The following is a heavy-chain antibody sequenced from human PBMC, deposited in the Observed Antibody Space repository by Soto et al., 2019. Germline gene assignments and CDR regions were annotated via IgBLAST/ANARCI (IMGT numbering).Heavy chain of an antibody. V-gene: IGHV3-53*01. CDR3: ARWGSDYYDSSGYYVGGFDP. J-gene: IGHJ5*02. CDR1: GFTVSSNY. CDR2: IYSGGST. Sequence: EVQLVESGGGLIQPGGSLRLGCAASGFTVSSNYMSWVRQAPGKGLEWGSVIYSGGSTYYADSVKGRFTNSRDNSKNTQYLQMNSRRAEDTAVYYCARWGSDYYDSSGYYVGGFDPWGQGTLVTVSS. D-gene: IGHD3-22*01.